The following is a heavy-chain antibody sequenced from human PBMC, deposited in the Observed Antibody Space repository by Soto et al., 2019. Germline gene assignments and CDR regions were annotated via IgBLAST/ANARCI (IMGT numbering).Heavy chain of an antibody. D-gene: IGHD2-15*01. J-gene: IGHJ5*02. Sequence: GGSISSYYWSWIRQPPGKGLEWIGYIYYSGSTNYNPSLKSRVTISVDTSKNQFSLKLSSVTAADTAVYYCARVRYCSGGSCLDNWFDPWGQGTLVTVSS. V-gene: IGHV4-59*01. CDR3: ARVRYCSGGSCLDNWFDP. CDR2: IYYSGST. CDR1: GGSISSYY.